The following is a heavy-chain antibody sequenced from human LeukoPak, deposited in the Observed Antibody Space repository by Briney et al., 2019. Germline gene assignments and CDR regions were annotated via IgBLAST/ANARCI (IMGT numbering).Heavy chain of an antibody. CDR3: ARAEDTIAAPDY. CDR1: GFTFSSYW. V-gene: IGHV3-74*01. J-gene: IGHJ4*02. D-gene: IGHD6-6*01. Sequence: PGGALRLSCAASGFTFSSYWMHWVRQAPGKGLVWVSRINSDGSSTSYADSVKGRFTISRDNAKNTLYLQMNSLRAKDTAVYYCARAEDTIAAPDYWGQGTLVTVSS. CDR2: INSDGSST.